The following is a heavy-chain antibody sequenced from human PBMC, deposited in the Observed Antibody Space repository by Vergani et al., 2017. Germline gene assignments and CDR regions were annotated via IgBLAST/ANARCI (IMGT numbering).Heavy chain of an antibody. V-gene: IGHV3-23*01. CDR1: GFTFNHYA. CDR2: ISGSGGST. D-gene: IGHD5-12*01. Sequence: EVQLLESGGDLVQPGGSLRLSCAASGFTFNHYAMNWVRQAPGKGLEWVSGISGSGGSTYYAGSVKGRFTISRDSSKNTLYLQMNSPSAGDTAVYYCAKANPRNSXYDYLYYYHAMDVWGQGTTVTVSS. J-gene: IGHJ6*02. CDR3: AKANPRNSXYDYLYYYHAMDV.